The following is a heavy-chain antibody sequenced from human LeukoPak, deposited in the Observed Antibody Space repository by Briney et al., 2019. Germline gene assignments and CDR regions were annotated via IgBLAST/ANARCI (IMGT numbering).Heavy chain of an antibody. CDR2: IKQDGSEK. CDR3: ARPYSSSWYIQYYFDS. CDR1: GFTFSSYW. D-gene: IGHD6-13*01. J-gene: IGHJ4*02. Sequence: GGSLRLSCAASGFTFSSYWMSWVRQAPGKGLEWVANIKQDGSEKYYVDSVKGRFTISRDNAKNSLFLQMNSLRAEDTAMYYCARPYSSSWYIQYYFDSWGQGTLVTVSS. V-gene: IGHV3-7*01.